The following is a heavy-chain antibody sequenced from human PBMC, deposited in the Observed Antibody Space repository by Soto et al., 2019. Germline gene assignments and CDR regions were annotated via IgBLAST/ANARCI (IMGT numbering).Heavy chain of an antibody. J-gene: IGHJ6*02. CDR1: GLTFSTYA. CDR2: IGGSGTGGRT. CDR3: AKSPVGLDGYKSGYYGMDV. Sequence: EVHLLESGGDLVQPRGSLRLSCTASGLTFSTYAMSWVRQAPGKGIEWVSAIGGSGTGGRTYYADSVKGRFTISRDNSKNTVYLQRNSLRADDTAVYYCAKSPVGLDGYKSGYYGMDVWGQRTKVTVSS. V-gene: IGHV3-23*01. D-gene: IGHD5-12*01.